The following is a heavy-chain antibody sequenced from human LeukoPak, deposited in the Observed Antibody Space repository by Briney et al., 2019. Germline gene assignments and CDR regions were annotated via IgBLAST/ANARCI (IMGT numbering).Heavy chain of an antibody. J-gene: IGHJ4*02. CDR3: ARAEETAAGTFDY. D-gene: IGHD6-13*01. CDR1: GGSISSSSYY. CDR2: IYYSGST. V-gene: IGHV4-39*07. Sequence: SETLSLTCTVSGGSISSSSYYWGWIRQPPGTGLEWIGSIYYSGSTYYNPSLKSRVTISVDTSKNQFSLKLSSVTAADTAVYYCARAEETAAGTFDYWGQGTLVTVSS.